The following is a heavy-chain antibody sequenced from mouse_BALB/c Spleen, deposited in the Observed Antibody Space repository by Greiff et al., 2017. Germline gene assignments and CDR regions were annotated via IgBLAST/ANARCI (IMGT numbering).Heavy chain of an antibody. V-gene: IGHV5-6-5*01. J-gene: IGHJ4*01. CDR3: ARRGIYRPYAMDY. CDR1: GFTFSSYA. D-gene: IGHD2-14*01. CDR2: ISSGGST. Sequence: EVKLVESGGGLVKPGGSLKLSCAASGFTFSSYAMSWVRQTPEKRLEWVASISSGGSTYYPDTVKGRFTISRDNAKNTLYLQMSSLKSEDTAMYYCARRGIYRPYAMDYWGQGTSVTVSS.